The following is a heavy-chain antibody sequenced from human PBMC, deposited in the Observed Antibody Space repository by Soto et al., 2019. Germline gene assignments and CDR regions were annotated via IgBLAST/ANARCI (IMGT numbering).Heavy chain of an antibody. CDR1: GFTFSSYW. J-gene: IGHJ4*02. Sequence: EVQLVESGGGLVQPGGSLRLSCAVSGFTFSSYWMSWVRQAPGRGLEWVATIAHDGSEKFYVDSVKGGFTISRDNTKNSLYLQMNSLRAEDTAVYYCARESNAHFDYWGQGTMVTVSS. D-gene: IGHD7-27*01. CDR2: IAHDGSEK. V-gene: IGHV3-7*01. CDR3: ARESNAHFDY.